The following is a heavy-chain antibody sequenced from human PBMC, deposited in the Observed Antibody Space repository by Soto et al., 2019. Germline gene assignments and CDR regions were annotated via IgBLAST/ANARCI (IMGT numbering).Heavy chain of an antibody. CDR1: GGTLSHCCYF. V-gene: IGHV4-39*01. CDR2: VHYRGRS. Sequence: SEDLRLPCTGSGGTLSHCCYFVGWIRQSPGKGPEWIGSVHYRGRSYSKSSVKSRVTIYVDTSKNQFSLNLNSVTASDTAVYFCVSQRTTVINQAYFDYWGPGALVTVSS. J-gene: IGHJ4*02. CDR3: VSQRTTVINQAYFDY. D-gene: IGHD4-4*01.